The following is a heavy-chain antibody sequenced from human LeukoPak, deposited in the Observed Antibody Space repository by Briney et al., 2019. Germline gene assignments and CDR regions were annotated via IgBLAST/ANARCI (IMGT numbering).Heavy chain of an antibody. CDR2: IIPIFGTA. CDR3: ARCSSCPTHDAFDI. Sequence: ASVKVSCKASGGTFSSYAISWVRQAPGQGLEWMGGIIPIFGTANYAQKFQGRVTITTDESTSTAYMELSSLRSEDTAVYYCARCSSCPTHDAFDIWGQGTMVTVSS. D-gene: IGHD6-13*01. J-gene: IGHJ3*02. V-gene: IGHV1-69*05. CDR1: GGTFSSYA.